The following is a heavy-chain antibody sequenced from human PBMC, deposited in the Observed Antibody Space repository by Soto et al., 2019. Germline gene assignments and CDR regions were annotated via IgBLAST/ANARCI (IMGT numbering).Heavy chain of an antibody. CDR2: IYWDDDK. D-gene: IGHD6-13*01. V-gene: IGHV2-5*02. J-gene: IGHJ4*02. CDR1: GFSLSTSGLG. CDR3: APGGGVGASAGTMDY. Sequence: QITLKESGPTLVKPTQTLRLTCTYSGFSLSTSGLGVDWIRQPPGKALEWLAVIYWDDDKSYSPSLRSRLTPTKDTSKNQGVPTMTNMGPADTGTYYCAPGGGVGASAGTMDYWGQGTLVTVSS.